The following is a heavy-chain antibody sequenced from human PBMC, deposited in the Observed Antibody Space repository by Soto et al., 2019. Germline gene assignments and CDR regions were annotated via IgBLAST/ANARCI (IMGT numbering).Heavy chain of an antibody. V-gene: IGHV3-23*01. J-gene: IGHJ4*02. CDR2: ISGSGGDT. D-gene: IGHD6-25*01. Sequence: EVQLLESGGGLVQPGGSLRLSCAASGFTFSNRAMSWVRQAPGKGLEWVSTISGSGGDTHYADSVTGRFTISRDNSNNPLYLQMNSLRADDTAVYYCAKDLSRALVAAGKFDCWGQGTLVTVSS. CDR1: GFTFSNRA. CDR3: AKDLSRALVAAGKFDC.